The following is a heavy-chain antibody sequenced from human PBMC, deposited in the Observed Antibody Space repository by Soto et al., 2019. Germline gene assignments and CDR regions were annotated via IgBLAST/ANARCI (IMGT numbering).Heavy chain of an antibody. CDR2: IIPLFGTP. CDR1: GGIFSTYA. Sequence: QVQLVQSGAEVKKPGSSVKVSCKASGGIFSTYAISWLRQAPGQGLEWMGGIIPLFGTPNYAQRFQGRVTITADESTSTGYMELSRLRSEDTAVYYCARHRDDYGSGNYYNRIDFWGQGTLVTVSS. V-gene: IGHV1-69*01. CDR3: ARHRDDYGSGNYYNRIDF. D-gene: IGHD3-10*01. J-gene: IGHJ4*02.